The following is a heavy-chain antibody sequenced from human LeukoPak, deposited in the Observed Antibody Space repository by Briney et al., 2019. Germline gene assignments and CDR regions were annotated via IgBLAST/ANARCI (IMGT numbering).Heavy chain of an antibody. J-gene: IGHJ6*03. Sequence: GGSLRLFCAASGFTFSSYSMKWVRQAPGKGREWVSSISSSGSYIYYADSVKGLFTISRDNAKNSLYLQMNSLRAEDTAVYYCAREAHYSLYYYYYYYMDVWGKGTTVTISS. CDR3: AREAHYSLYYYYYYYMDV. CDR2: ISSSGSYI. D-gene: IGHD2-21*01. CDR1: GFTFSSYS. V-gene: IGHV3-21*01.